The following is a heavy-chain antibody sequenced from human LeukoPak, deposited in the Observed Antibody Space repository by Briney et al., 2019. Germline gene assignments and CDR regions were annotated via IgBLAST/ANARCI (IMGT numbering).Heavy chain of an antibody. CDR1: GFTFSSYS. D-gene: IGHD3-16*02. CDR3: ARTYYDYVWGSYPRD. J-gene: IGHJ4*02. CDR2: ISSSSSYI. Sequence: KSGGSLRLSCAASGFTFSSYSMNWVRQAPGKGLEWVSSISSSSSYIYYADSVKGRFTISRDNAKNSLYLQMNSLRAEDTAVYYCARTYYDYVWGSYPRDWGQGTLVTASS. V-gene: IGHV3-21*01.